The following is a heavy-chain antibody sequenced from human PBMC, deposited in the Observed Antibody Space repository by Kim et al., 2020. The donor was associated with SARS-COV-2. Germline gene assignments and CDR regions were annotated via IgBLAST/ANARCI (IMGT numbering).Heavy chain of an antibody. V-gene: IGHV4-31*03. CDR2: IYYSGST. CDR1: GGSISSGGDY. J-gene: IGHJ5*02. CDR3: AGAFTDYGDYSSWFDP. D-gene: IGHD4-17*01. Sequence: SETLSLTCTVSGGSISSGGDYWSWIRQHPGKGLEWIGYIYYSGSTYYNPSLKSRVTISVDTSKNQFSLRLSSVTAADTAVYYCAGAFTDYGDYSSWFDPWGQGTLVTVSS.